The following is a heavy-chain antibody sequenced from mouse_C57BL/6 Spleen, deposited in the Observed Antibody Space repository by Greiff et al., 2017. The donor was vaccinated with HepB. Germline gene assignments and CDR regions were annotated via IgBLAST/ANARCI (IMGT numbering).Heavy chain of an antibody. CDR3: ARDHYGIDY. J-gene: IGHJ2*01. Sequence: DVQLQESGGGLVKPGGSLKLSCAASGFTFSSYAMSWVRQTPEKRLEWVATISDGGSYTYYPDNVKGRFTISRDNAKNNLYLQMSHLKSEDTAMYYCARDHYGIDYWGQGTTLTVSS. CDR1: GFTFSSYA. V-gene: IGHV5-4*01. CDR2: ISDGGSYT. D-gene: IGHD1-1*01.